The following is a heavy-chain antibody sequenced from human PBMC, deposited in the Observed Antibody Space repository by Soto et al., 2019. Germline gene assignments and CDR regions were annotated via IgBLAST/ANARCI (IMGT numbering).Heavy chain of an antibody. V-gene: IGHV1-3*01. CDR2: INDGNGNT. J-gene: IGHJ5*02. CDR1: GYTFTSYA. D-gene: IGHD6-13*01. Sequence: QVQLVQSGAEVKKPGASVKVSCKASGYTFTSYAMHWVRQAPGQRLEWMGWINDGNGNTKYSQKFQGRVTITRDTSASTAYVELSSRRSEDTAVYYCARVNGYSSSWQNWFDPWGQGTLVTVSS. CDR3: ARVNGYSSSWQNWFDP.